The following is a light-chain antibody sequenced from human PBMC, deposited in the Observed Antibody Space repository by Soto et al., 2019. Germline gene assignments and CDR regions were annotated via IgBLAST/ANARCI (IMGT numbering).Light chain of an antibody. CDR2: GAS. V-gene: IGKV3-20*01. J-gene: IGKJ1*01. CDR3: QQYDSSAWT. CDR1: QSVSTSY. Sequence: EIVLTQSPGTLSLSPGEGATLSCRASQSVSTSYLAWYQQKPGQAPRLLIYGASSRATGIPDRFSGSGSGTDFTLTISRLEPEDFAVYYCQQYDSSAWTFGQGTNVDSK.